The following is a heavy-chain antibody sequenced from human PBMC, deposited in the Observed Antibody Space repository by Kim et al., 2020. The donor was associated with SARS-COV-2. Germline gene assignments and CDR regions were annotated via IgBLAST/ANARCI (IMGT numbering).Heavy chain of an antibody. D-gene: IGHD6-19*01. CDR1: GGSISSYY. V-gene: IGHV4-59*13. CDR3: ARVGRGQWLARYDY. CDR2: IYYSGST. Sequence: SETLSLTCTVSGGSISSYYWSWIRQPPGKGLEWIGYIYYSGSTNYNPSLKSRVTISVDTSKNQFSLKLSSVTAADTAVYYCARVGRGQWLARYDYWGQGTLVTVSS. J-gene: IGHJ4*02.